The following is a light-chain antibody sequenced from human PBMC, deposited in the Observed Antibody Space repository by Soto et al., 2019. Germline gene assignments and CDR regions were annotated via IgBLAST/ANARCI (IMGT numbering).Light chain of an antibody. Sequence: QSALTQPASVSGSPGQSITISCTGTNLVSWYQQHPGKAPKLMIYEGSKRPSGVSNRFSGSKSGNTASLTISGLQAEDEADYYCCSYAGSATFLFGGGTKLTVL. CDR2: EGS. CDR1: NL. J-gene: IGLJ2*01. CDR3: CSYAGSATFL. V-gene: IGLV2-23*03.